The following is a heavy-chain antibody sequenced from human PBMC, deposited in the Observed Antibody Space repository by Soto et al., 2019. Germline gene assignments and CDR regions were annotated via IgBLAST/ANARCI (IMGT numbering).Heavy chain of an antibody. J-gene: IGHJ4*02. Sequence: KVSCKASGYTFTDYYMHWVRQAPGQGLEWMGWINPNSGGTNYAQKFQGRVTMTRDTSISTAYMELSRLISDDTAVYYCARAPGLQLWFDYWGQGALVTVSS. CDR2: INPNSGGT. CDR3: ARAPGLQLWFDY. V-gene: IGHV1-2*02. D-gene: IGHD5-18*01. CDR1: GYTFTDYY.